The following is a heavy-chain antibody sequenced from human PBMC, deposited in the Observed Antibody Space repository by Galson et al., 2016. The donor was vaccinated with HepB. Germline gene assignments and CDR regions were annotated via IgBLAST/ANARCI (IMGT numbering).Heavy chain of an antibody. Sequence: SLRLSCAASGFTFSSYSMNWVRQAPGKGLDWVSSISSSSSYIYYADSVKGRFTISRDNAKNSLYLQMNNLRAEDTAVYYCARADDYGDYYFDYWGQGTLGTVSS. CDR3: ARADDYGDYYFDY. D-gene: IGHD4-17*01. J-gene: IGHJ4*02. V-gene: IGHV3-21*01. CDR2: ISSSSSYI. CDR1: GFTFSSYS.